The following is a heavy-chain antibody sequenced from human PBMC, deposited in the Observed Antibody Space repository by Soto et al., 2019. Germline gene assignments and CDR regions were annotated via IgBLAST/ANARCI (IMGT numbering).Heavy chain of an antibody. CDR3: THSFHLLLDY. J-gene: IGHJ4*02. V-gene: IGHV2-5*02. D-gene: IGHD2-2*01. Sequence: QITLKESGPALVKPTQTLTLTCTFSGFSLSISGVGVSWIRQPPGKTPEWLALIYGDDDKFYSPSLKTRLTITKDTYKTPVVPSMTNMEPVDTATYYCTHSFHLLLDYWGQGTLVTVSS. CDR1: GFSLSISGVG. CDR2: IYGDDDK.